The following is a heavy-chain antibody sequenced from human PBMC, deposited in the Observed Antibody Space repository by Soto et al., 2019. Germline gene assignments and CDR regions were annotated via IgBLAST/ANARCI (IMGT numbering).Heavy chain of an antibody. J-gene: IGHJ1*01. CDR1: GFTFDDYA. V-gene: IGHV3-9*01. CDR2: INWNSGSI. CDR3: VKDESINWYSGHFRX. Sequence: EVQLVESGGGLVQPGRSLRLSCAASGFTFDDYAMHWVRQVPGKGLEWVSGINWNSGSIGYGDSVKGRFAISRDNAKNSLHLQMNSLSAEDTAFYYCVKDESINWYSGHFRXWGQGTLXTVSS. D-gene: IGHD6-13*01.